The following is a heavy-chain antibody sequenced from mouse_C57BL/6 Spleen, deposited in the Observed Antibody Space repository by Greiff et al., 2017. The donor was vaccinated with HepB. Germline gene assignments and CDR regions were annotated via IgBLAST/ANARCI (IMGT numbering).Heavy chain of an antibody. CDR3: ARGLRREYYFDY. Sequence: EVQLQQSGPELVKPGASVKISCKASGYTFTDYYMNWVKQSHGKSLEWIGDINPNNGGTSYNQKFKGKATLTVDKSSSTAYMELRSLTSEDSAVYYCARGLRREYYFDYWGQGTTLTVSS. CDR1: GYTFTDYY. V-gene: IGHV1-26*01. D-gene: IGHD2-4*01. J-gene: IGHJ2*01. CDR2: INPNNGGT.